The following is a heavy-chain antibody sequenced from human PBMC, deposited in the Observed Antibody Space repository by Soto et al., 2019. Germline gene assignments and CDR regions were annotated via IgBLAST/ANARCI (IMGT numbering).Heavy chain of an antibody. CDR2: IYYSGNT. J-gene: IGHJ3*02. V-gene: IGHV4-59*08. CDR3: ARPQGTSSWGAFDI. D-gene: IGHD2-2*01. CDR1: GGSISNYY. Sequence: QVQLQESGPRLVKPSETLSLTCTVSGGSISNYYWSWIRQPPGKGLEWIGYIYYSGNTNYNPSLKSRVTISVDTSKNQFSLKLSSVTAADTAVYYCARPQGTSSWGAFDIWGQGTMVTVSS.